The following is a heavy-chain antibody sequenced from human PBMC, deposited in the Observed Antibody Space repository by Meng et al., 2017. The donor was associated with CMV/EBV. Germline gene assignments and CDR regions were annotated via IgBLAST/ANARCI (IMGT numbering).Heavy chain of an antibody. J-gene: IGHJ4*02. CDR2: INHSGST. CDR3: ASSLTYPDY. V-gene: IGHV4-34*01. D-gene: IGHD2-15*01. CDR1: GGSFSGYY. Sequence: QGELQTCGPGLLKLSEPLSLPFAVSGGSFSGYYWSWIRQPPGKGLEWIGEINHSGSTNYNPSLKSRVTISVDTSKNQFSLKLSSVTAADTAVYYCASSLTYPDYWGQGTLVTVSS.